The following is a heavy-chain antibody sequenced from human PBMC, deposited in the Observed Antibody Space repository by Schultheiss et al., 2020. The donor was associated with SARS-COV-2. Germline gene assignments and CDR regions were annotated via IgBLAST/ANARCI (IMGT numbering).Heavy chain of an antibody. J-gene: IGHJ4*02. Sequence: LSLTCAASGFTFSSYAMHWVRQAPGKGLEWVAVISYDGSNKYYADSVKGRFTISRDNSKNTLYLQMNSLRAEDTAVYYCARDRELFHWGQGTLVTVSS. D-gene: IGHD3-10*01. CDR3: ARDRELFH. V-gene: IGHV3-30*01. CDR2: ISYDGSNK. CDR1: GFTFSSYA.